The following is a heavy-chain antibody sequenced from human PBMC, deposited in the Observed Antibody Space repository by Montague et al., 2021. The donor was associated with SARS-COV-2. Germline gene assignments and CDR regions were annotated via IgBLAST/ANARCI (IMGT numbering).Heavy chain of an antibody. CDR3: ARGRITMVRGVIIDNLFDY. D-gene: IGHD3-10*01. CDR2: MNPNSGNT. V-gene: IGHV1-8*01. Sequence: SVKVSCKASGYTLTSYDINLLRQATGQGLKWMGWMNPNSGNTGYSQRFQGRVTMTRNTSISTAYMELSSLRSEDTAVYYCARGRITMVRGVIIDNLFDYWGQGTLVTVSS. J-gene: IGHJ4*02. CDR1: GYTLTSYD.